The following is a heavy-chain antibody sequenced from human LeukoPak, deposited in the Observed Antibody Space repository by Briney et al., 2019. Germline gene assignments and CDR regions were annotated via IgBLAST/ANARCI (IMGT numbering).Heavy chain of an antibody. CDR3: ARAPRGGIVVVPAEFDY. D-gene: IGHD2-2*01. CDR1: GFTFSSYA. V-gene: IGHV3-23*01. J-gene: IGHJ4*02. Sequence: GGSLRLSCAASGFTFSSYAMSWVRQAPGKGLEWVSAISGSGGSTYYADSVKGRFTISRDNSKNTLYLQMNSLRAEDTAVYYCARAPRGGIVVVPAEFDYWGQGTLVTVSS. CDR2: ISGSGGST.